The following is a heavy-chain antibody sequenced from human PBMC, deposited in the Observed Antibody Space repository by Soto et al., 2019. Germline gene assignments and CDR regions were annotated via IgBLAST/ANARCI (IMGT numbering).Heavy chain of an antibody. J-gene: IGHJ3*02. CDR1: GGSISSGDYY. V-gene: IGHV4-30-4*01. CDR3: ASAGGVRYFDWLHDAFVI. D-gene: IGHD3-9*01. Sequence: QVQLQESGPGLVKPSQTLSLTCTVSGGSISSGDYYWSWIRQPPGKGLEWIGYIYYSGSTYYNPSLKSRVTISVDTSKNQFSLKLSSVTAADTAVYYCASAGGVRYFDWLHDAFVIWGQGTMVTVSS. CDR2: IYYSGST.